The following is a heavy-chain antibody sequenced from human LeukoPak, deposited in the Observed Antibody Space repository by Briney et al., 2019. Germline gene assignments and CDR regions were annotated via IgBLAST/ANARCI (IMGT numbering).Heavy chain of an antibody. Sequence: SETLSLTCTVSGGSISSYYWSWIRQPPGKGLEWIGYIYYSGSTNYNPSLKSRVTISVDTSKNQFSLKLSSVTAADTAVYYCARVGYCSGGSCFGTFYFDYWGQGTLVTVSS. CDR2: IYYSGST. CDR3: ARVGYCSGGSCFGTFYFDY. V-gene: IGHV4-59*01. D-gene: IGHD2-15*01. J-gene: IGHJ4*02. CDR1: GGSISSYY.